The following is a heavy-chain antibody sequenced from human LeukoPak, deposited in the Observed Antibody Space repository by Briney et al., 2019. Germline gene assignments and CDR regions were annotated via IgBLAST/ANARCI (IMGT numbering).Heavy chain of an antibody. CDR1: GFTFSSYG. J-gene: IGHJ4*02. V-gene: IGHV3-33*01. CDR3: ATDLDYYDSSGYFDY. D-gene: IGHD3-22*01. Sequence: GGSLRLSCAASGFTFSSYGMHWVRQAPGKGLEWVAIIWYDGSNKYYADSVKGRFTISRDNSKNTLYLQMNSLRAEDTAVYYCATDLDYYDSSGYFDYWGQGTLVTVSS. CDR2: IWYDGSNK.